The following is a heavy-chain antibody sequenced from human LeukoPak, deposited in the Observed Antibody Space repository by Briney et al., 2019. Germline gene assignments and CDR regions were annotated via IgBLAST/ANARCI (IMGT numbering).Heavy chain of an antibody. Sequence: GSVKVSCKASGYTFTRYGISWVRQAPGPGLEWMGWISAYNGDTNYTQKLKGRVTMTTDTSTSTAYMELRSLRADDTAVYYCARSPTSHHGNWFDAWGQGTLVTVSS. D-gene: IGHD2-2*01. CDR1: GYTFTRYG. V-gene: IGHV1-18*01. CDR2: ISAYNGDT. CDR3: ARSPTSHHGNWFDA. J-gene: IGHJ5*02.